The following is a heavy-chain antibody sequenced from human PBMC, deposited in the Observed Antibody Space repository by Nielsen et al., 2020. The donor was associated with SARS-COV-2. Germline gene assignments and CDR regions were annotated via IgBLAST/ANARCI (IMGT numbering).Heavy chain of an antibody. J-gene: IGHJ5*02. CDR1: GFTFSSYW. V-gene: IGHV3-74*01. Sequence: GGSLRLSCAASGFTFSSYWMHWVRQAPGKGLVWVSRINSDGSSTSYADSVKGRFTISRDNSKNTLYLQMNSLRAEDTAVYYCARDSGSYYGWFDPWGQGTLVTVSS. D-gene: IGHD1-26*01. CDR2: INSDGSST. CDR3: ARDSGSYYGWFDP.